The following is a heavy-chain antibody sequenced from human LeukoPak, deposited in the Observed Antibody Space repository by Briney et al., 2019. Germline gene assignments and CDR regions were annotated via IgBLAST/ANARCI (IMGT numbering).Heavy chain of an antibody. CDR1: GGSFSGYY. V-gene: IGHV4-34*01. J-gene: IGHJ4*02. D-gene: IGHD3-22*01. CDR2: INHSGST. Sequence: SETLSLTCAVYGGSFSGYYWSWIRQPPGKGLEWIGEINHSGSTNYNPSLKSRVTISVDTSKNQFSLKPSSVTAADTAVYYCARGGRRTYYYDSSGRLFDYWGQGTLVTVSS. CDR3: ARGGRRTYYYDSSGRLFDY.